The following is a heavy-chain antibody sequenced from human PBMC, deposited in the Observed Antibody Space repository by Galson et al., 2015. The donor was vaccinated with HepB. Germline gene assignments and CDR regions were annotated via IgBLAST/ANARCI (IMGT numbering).Heavy chain of an antibody. V-gene: IGHV3-9*01. Sequence: SLRLSCAASGFTFDDYAMHWVRQAPGKGLEWVSGISWNSGSIGYADSVKGRFTISRDNAKNSLYLQMNSLRAEDTALYYCANLVDSSGWYVRRLGYYYYYMDVWGKGTTVTVSS. CDR1: GFTFDDYA. CDR3: ANLVDSSGWYVRRLGYYYYYMDV. D-gene: IGHD6-19*01. CDR2: ISWNSGSI. J-gene: IGHJ6*03.